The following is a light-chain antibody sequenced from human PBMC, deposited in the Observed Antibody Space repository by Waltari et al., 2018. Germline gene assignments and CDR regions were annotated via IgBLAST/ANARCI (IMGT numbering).Light chain of an antibody. Sequence: QSALTQPASVSGSPGQSITISCSGTSSDVGAYKYVSWYQQHPGKAPKLMIYDVSNRPRGCVNRVTGSKYGNTASLTVSGLQTEDEADYYCSSFTSDTTVVFGGGTKLTVL. J-gene: IGLJ2*01. V-gene: IGLV2-14*03. CDR3: SSFTSDTTVV. CDR1: SSDVGAYKY. CDR2: DVS.